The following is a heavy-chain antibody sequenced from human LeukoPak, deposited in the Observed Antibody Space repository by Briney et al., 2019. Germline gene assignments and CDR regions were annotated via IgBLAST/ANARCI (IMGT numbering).Heavy chain of an antibody. D-gene: IGHD4/OR15-4a*01. Sequence: APVKVSCKASGYTFTSYDINWVRQATGQGLEWMGWMNPNSGNTGYAQKFQGRVTITRNTSISTAYMELSSLRSEDTAVYYCARGGIAEAGDYGADDYWGQGTLVTVSS. CDR2: MNPNSGNT. CDR3: ARGGIAEAGDYGADDY. CDR1: GYTFTSYD. J-gene: IGHJ4*02. V-gene: IGHV1-8*03.